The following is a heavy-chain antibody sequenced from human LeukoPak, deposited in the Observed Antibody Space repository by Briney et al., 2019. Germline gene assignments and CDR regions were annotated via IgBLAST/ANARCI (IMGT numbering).Heavy chain of an antibody. V-gene: IGHV1-18*01. D-gene: IGHD3-22*01. J-gene: IGHJ4*02. CDR2: ISAYNGNT. Sequence: GASVKVSCKASGYTLTSYGISWVRQAPGQGLEWMGWISAYNGNTNYAQKLQGRVTMTTDTSTSTAYMELRSLRSDDTAVYYCARGGPRYYYDSSGYYNDYWGQGTLVTVSS. CDR3: ARGGPRYYYDSSGYYNDY. CDR1: GYTLTSYG.